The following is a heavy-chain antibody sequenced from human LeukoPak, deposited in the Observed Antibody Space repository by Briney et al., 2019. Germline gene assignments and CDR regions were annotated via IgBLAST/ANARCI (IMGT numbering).Heavy chain of an antibody. D-gene: IGHD6-13*01. CDR1: GFTFSSYE. Sequence: GSLRLSCAASGFTFSSYEMNWVRQAPGKGLEWVSYISSSGSTIYYADSVKGRFTISRDNAKNSLYLQMNSLRAEDTAVYYCARLAAAVNFDYWGQGTLVTVSS. V-gene: IGHV3-48*03. CDR3: ARLAAAVNFDY. J-gene: IGHJ4*02. CDR2: ISSSGSTI.